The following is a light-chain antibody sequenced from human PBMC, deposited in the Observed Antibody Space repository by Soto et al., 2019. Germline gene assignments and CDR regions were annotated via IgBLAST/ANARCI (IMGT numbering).Light chain of an antibody. J-gene: IGKJ1*01. Sequence: DIVLTQSPATLSLSPGDRATLSCRASQTVSTYLSWYQHSPGQAPRLLVYDASNRATGIPDRFSGSGSGTDFTLTISRLEPEDFAVYYCQQYGSLPLTFGQGTKVDIK. CDR3: QQYGSLPLT. V-gene: IGKV3-20*01. CDR1: QTVSTY. CDR2: DAS.